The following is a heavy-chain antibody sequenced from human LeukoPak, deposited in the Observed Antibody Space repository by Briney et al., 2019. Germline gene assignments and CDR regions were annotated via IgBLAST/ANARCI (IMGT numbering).Heavy chain of an antibody. CDR3: VKGALEWLYYFDY. CDR1: GFTFRSYA. J-gene: IGHJ4*02. D-gene: IGHD3-3*01. Sequence: GGSLRLSCSASGFTFRSYAMHWVRQAPGKGLEYVSAISSNGGSTYYADSVKGRFTISRDNSKNTLYLQMSSLRAEDTAVYYCVKGALEWLYYFDYWGQGTLVTVSS. CDR2: ISSNGGST. V-gene: IGHV3-64D*06.